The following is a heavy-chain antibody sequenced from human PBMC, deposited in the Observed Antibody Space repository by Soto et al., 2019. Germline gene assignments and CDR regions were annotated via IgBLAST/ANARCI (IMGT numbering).Heavy chain of an antibody. CDR1: GGTFSSYA. Sequence: SVKVSCKASGGTFSSYAISWVRQAPGQGLEWMGGIIPIFGTANYAQKFQGRVTITADKSTSTAYMELSSLRSEDTAVYYCARYYDLWTGRKEYYYYGMDVWGQGTTVTVSS. CDR3: ARYYDLWTGRKEYYYYGMDV. D-gene: IGHD3-3*01. J-gene: IGHJ6*02. V-gene: IGHV1-69*06. CDR2: IIPIFGTA.